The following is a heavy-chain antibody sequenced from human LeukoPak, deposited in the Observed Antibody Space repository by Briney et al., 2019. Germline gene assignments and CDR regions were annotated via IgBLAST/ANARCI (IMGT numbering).Heavy chain of an antibody. CDR3: AELGITMIGGV. CDR2: ISGSGGST. D-gene: IGHD3-10*02. CDR1: GFTFSSYG. J-gene: IGHJ6*04. Sequence: GGSLRLSCAASGFTFSSYGMSWVRQAPGKGLEWVSAISGSGGSTYYADSVKGRFTVSRDNSKNTLYLQMNSLRAEDTAVYYCAELGITMIGGVWGKGTTVTISS. V-gene: IGHV3-23*01.